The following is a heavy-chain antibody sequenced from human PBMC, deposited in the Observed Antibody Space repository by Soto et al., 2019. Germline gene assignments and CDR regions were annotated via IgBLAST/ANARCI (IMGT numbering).Heavy chain of an antibody. CDR3: ARREYSPASIDY. CDR2: IYYSGST. Sequence: SETLSLTCTVSGGSISSSSYYWGWIRQPPGKGLEWIGSIYYSGSTYYNPSLKSRVTISVDTSKNQFSLKLSSVTAADTAVYYCARREYSPASIDYWGQGTLVTVSS. CDR1: GGSISSSSYY. D-gene: IGHD5-12*01. V-gene: IGHV4-39*01. J-gene: IGHJ4*02.